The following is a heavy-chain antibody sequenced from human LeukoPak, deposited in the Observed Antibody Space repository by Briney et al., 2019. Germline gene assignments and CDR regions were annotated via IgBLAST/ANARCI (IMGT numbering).Heavy chain of an antibody. CDR2: IYYSGNT. J-gene: IGHJ4*02. CDR1: GGSISSTSYY. V-gene: IGHV4-39*01. Sequence: SETLSLTCTVSGGSISSTSYYWGWIRQPPGKGLEWIGSIYYSGNTYYKPSLKSRLTISVDTSKNQLSLKLTSVTAADTAVYYCATPAGPFGDYDYWGQGTLVTVSS. D-gene: IGHD4-17*01. CDR3: ATPAGPFGDYDY.